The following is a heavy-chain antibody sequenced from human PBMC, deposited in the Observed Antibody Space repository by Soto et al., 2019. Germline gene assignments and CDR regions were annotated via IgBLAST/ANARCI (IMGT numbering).Heavy chain of an antibody. CDR3: VKAYSKMYA. J-gene: IGHJ6*02. D-gene: IGHD2-15*01. CDR1: GFTFSSYA. Sequence: PGGSLRLSGAASGFTFSSYAMSWVRQAPGKGLEWVSAISGSGGGTYYADSVKGRFTISRDNSKNTLYLQMNSLRAEDTAVYHCVKAYSKMYAWGQGTTLTVSS. V-gene: IGHV3-23*01. CDR2: ISGSGGGT.